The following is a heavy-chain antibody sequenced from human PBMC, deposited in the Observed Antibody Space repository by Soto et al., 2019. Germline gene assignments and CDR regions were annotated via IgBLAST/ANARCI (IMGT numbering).Heavy chain of an antibody. Sequence: QITLKEAGPPLVKPTQTLTLTCTFSGFSLSTNGVGVGWIRQPPGKALEWLALIYWDDDKHYSPTFKSRLTVTKDSYKIQVVFTITNMDSVDTATYSGAHRRTWLDYFDCRGQGTLVTVS. V-gene: IGHV2-5*02. J-gene: IGHJ4*02. CDR3: AHRRTWLDYFDC. CDR2: IYWDDDK. D-gene: IGHD6-19*01. CDR1: GFSLSTNGVG.